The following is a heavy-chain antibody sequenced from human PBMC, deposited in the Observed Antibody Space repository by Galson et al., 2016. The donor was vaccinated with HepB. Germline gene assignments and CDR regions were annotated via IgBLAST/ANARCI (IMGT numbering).Heavy chain of an antibody. V-gene: IGHV4-4*01. D-gene: IGHD1-1*01. CDR3: ARAPAWTGAFDI. CDR2: VYHSGRS. Sequence: ESLSLTCAVFGGSISTDNWWSWVRQPPGKGLEWIGEVYHSGRSNYNPSFKNRAIMSVDKSKNQLSLRLTSLTAADTAVYFCARAPAWTGAFDIWGQGTPVTVSS. J-gene: IGHJ3*02. CDR1: GGSISTDNW.